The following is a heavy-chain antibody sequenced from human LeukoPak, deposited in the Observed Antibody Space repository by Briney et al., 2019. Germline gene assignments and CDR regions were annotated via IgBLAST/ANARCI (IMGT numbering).Heavy chain of an antibody. CDR2: IYPGGSET. J-gene: IGHJ4*02. CDR1: GYSFSSYC. D-gene: IGHD5-24*01. Sequence: GESLKISCKVLGYSFSSYCNAWVRQRPGKGLEWMGIIYPGGSETRYDPSFQGQVTISADRSTSTAYLQWSSLRASDTAMYYCARASRDGYNQNFDHWGQGTLVTVSS. V-gene: IGHV5-51*01. CDR3: ARASRDGYNQNFDH.